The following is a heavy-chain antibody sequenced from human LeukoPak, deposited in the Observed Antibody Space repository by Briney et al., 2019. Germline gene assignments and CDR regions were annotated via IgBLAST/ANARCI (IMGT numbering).Heavy chain of an antibody. V-gene: IGHV1-2*02. D-gene: IGHD6-13*01. CDR2: INPSSGAT. J-gene: IGHJ4*02. CDR3: TTSSSWYFFEY. Sequence: ASVKVPCKASGYTFAGYYMHWVRQAPGQGLEWMGWINPSSGATNYAQKFQGRVTMTKDTSINAASMDLSNLRFDDTAIYYCTTSSSWYFFEYWGQGTLVTVAS. CDR1: GYTFAGYY.